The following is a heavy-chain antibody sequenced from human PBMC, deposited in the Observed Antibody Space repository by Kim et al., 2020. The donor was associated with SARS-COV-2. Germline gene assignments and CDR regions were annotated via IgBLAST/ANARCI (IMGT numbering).Heavy chain of an antibody. D-gene: IGHD3-22*01. V-gene: IGHV5-51*01. J-gene: IGHJ3*02. Sequence: PSFQGQVTTSADKSVSTAYLQWSSLKASDTAMYYCARRSDSSGYYAFDIWGQGTMVTVSS. CDR3: ARRSDSSGYYAFDI.